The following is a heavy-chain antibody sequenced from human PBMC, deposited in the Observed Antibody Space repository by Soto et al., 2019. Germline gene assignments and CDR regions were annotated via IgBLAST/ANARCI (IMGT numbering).Heavy chain of an antibody. CDR1: GFTFSSYG. D-gene: IGHD6-19*01. CDR3: ARGQWPTD. Sequence: QVQLVESGGGVVQPGRSLRLSCAASGFTFSSYGMHWVRQAPGKGLEWVAVIWYDGSNKYYADSVKGRFTIPRDNYKNTLYLQMNSLRAEDTAVYYCARGQWPTDWGQGTLVTVSS. V-gene: IGHV3-33*01. CDR2: IWYDGSNK. J-gene: IGHJ4*02.